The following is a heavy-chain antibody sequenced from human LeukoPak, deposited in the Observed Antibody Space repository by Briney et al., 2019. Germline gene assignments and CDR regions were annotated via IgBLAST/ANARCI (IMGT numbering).Heavy chain of an antibody. CDR3: ARQVYGSNWSRHFGS. Sequence: PSEALPLTCTVSGGSITNTDCYWGWIRQPPGKGLEWLASIYYSGSTYYSPSLKSRLTISLDTSKNQFSLKLTSVTAADTAVYYCARQVYGSNWSRHFGSWGQGTLVTVSS. CDR1: GGSITNTDCY. CDR2: IYYSGST. J-gene: IGHJ4*02. D-gene: IGHD4-11*01. V-gene: IGHV4-39*01.